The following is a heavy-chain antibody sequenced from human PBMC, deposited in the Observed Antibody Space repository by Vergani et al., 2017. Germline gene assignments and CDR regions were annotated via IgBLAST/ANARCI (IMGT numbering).Heavy chain of an antibody. CDR3: ARALADYDILTGYYTYFDY. CDR1: GGSISSHY. V-gene: IGHV4-59*11. Sequence: QVQLQESGPGLVKPSETLSLTCTVSGGSISSHYWSWIRQPPGKGLEWIGYIYYSGSTHYNPSLKSRVTISVDTSKNQFSLKLSSVTAADTAVYYCARALADYDILTGYYTYFDYWGQGTLVTVSS. J-gene: IGHJ4*02. CDR2: IYYSGST. D-gene: IGHD3-9*01.